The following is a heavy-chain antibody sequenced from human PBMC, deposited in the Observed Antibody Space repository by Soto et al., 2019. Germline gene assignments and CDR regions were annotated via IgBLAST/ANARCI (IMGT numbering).Heavy chain of an antibody. D-gene: IGHD5-18*01. CDR1: GFIVSSNY. V-gene: IGHV3-53*01. CDR2: IYSDDSGGNT. CDR3: ARGLAYSYGRYYFDY. Sequence: PWGSLRLSCAASGFIVSSNYKSWVRQAPGKGLEWVSVIYSDDSGGNTYYADSVKGRFTISRDKSKNTLYLQMNSLRAEDTAVYYCARGLAYSYGRYYFDYWGQGALVTVS. J-gene: IGHJ4*02.